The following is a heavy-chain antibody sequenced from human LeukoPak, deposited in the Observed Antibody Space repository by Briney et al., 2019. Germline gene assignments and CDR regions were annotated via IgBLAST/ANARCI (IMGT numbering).Heavy chain of an antibody. CDR1: GGSISSYY. CDR2: IDYSGST. CDR3: ARDYCSSTSCYSRARHGAFDI. D-gene: IGHD2-2*01. J-gene: IGHJ3*02. V-gene: IGHV4-59*01. Sequence: PSETLSLTCTVSGGSISSYYWSWIRQPPGKGLEWIGYIDYSGSTNYNPSLKSRVTISVDTSKNQFSLKLSSVTAADTAVYYCARDYCSSTSCYSRARHGAFDIWGQGTMVTVSS.